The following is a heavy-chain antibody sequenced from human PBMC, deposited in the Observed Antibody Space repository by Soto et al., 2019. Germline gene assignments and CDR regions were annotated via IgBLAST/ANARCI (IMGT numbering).Heavy chain of an antibody. V-gene: IGHV3-33*01. J-gene: IGHJ4*02. CDR3: ARVPTVTPVFFDY. D-gene: IGHD4-17*01. CDR2: IWYDGSNK. CDR1: GFTFSSYG. Sequence: PGGSLRLSCAASGFTFSSYGMHWVRQAPGKGLEWVAVIWYDGSNKYYADSVKGRFTTSRDNSKNTLYLQMNSLRAEDTAVYYCARVPTVTPVFFDYWGQGTLVTVSS.